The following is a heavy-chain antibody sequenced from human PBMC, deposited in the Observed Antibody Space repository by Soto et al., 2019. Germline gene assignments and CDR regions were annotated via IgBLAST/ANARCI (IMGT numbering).Heavy chain of an antibody. CDR3: ARARSQLLFPDD. J-gene: IGHJ4*02. CDR2: IYYSGST. Sequence: QVQLQESGPGLVKPSETLSLTCTVSGGSISSYYWSWIRQPPGKGLEWIGYIYYSGSTNYNPSLKGRVTISVDTSKNQFSLKLSSVTAADTAVYYCARARSQLLFPDDWGQGTLVTVSS. D-gene: IGHD2-2*01. V-gene: IGHV4-59*01. CDR1: GGSISSYY.